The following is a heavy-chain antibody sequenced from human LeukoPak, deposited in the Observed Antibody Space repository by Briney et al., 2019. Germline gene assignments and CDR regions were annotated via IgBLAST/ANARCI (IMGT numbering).Heavy chain of an antibody. J-gene: IGHJ4*02. CDR2: IRYDGSNK. V-gene: IGHV3-30*02. CDR1: GFTFSSYG. Sequence: PGGSLRLSCAASGFTFSSYGMHWVRQAPGKGLEWVAFIRYDGSNKYYADSVKGRFTISRDNSKNTLYLQMNSLRAEDTAVYYXXXXXXWFGELSDYWGQGTLVTVSS. CDR3: XXXXXWFGELSDY. D-gene: IGHD3-10*01.